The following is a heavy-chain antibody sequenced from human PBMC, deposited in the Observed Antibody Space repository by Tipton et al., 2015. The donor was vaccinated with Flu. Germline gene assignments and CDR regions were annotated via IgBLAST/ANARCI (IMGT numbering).Heavy chain of an antibody. J-gene: IGHJ4*02. CDR3: AKGSLKYSSSSSSDY. V-gene: IGHV3-9*01. CDR2: ISWNSGSI. Sequence: SLRLSCAASGFTFDDYAMHWVRQAPGKGLEWVSGISWNSGSIGYADSVKGRFTISRDNAKNSLYLQMNSLRAEDTALYYCAKGSLKYSSSSSSDYWGQGTLVTVSS. D-gene: IGHD6-6*01. CDR1: GFTFDDYA.